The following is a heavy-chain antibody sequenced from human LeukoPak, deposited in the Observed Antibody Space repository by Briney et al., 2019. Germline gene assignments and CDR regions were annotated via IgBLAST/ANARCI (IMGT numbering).Heavy chain of an antibody. J-gene: IGHJ6*03. Sequence: GGSLRLSCAASGFTFNSYSMHWVRQAPGRGLEWVAVISYDGSNKYYADSVKGRFTISRDNSKNTLYLQMNSLRAEDTAVYYCARDPVWGPYYYYYMDVWGKGTTVTVSS. V-gene: IGHV3-30*04. CDR1: GFTFNSYS. CDR2: ISYDGSNK. CDR3: ARDPVWGPYYYYYMDV. D-gene: IGHD3-16*01.